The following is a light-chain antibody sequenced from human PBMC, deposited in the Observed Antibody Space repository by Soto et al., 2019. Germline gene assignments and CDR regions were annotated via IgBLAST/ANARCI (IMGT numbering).Light chain of an antibody. CDR2: VGTGGIVG. CDR3: GADHGSGSKFVLRGV. J-gene: IGLJ1*01. V-gene: IGLV9-49*01. Sequence: QSVLTQPPSASASLGASVTLTCTLSSGYSNYKVDWYQQRPGKGPRFVMRVGTGGIVGSKGDGVPDRFSVLGSGLNRYLTIKNIQEEDESYYHCGADHGSGSKFVLRGVFGTGTQLTVL. CDR1: SGYSNYK.